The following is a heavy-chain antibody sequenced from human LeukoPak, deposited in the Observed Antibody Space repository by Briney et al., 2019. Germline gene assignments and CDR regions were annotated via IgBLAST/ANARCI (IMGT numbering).Heavy chain of an antibody. J-gene: IGHJ4*02. V-gene: IGHV4-34*01. Sequence: SETLSLTCTVSGGSISSYYWSWIRQPPGKGLEWIGEINHSGRTNYNPSLKSRVTISVDTSKNQFSLKLSSVTAADTAVCYCARVGAPRGKSDYWGQGTLVTVSS. CDR2: INHSGRT. D-gene: IGHD1-26*01. CDR1: GGSISSYY. CDR3: ARVGAPRGKSDY.